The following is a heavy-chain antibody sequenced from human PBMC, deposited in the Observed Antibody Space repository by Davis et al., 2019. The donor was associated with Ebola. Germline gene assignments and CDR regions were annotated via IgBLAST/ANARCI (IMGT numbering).Heavy chain of an antibody. D-gene: IGHD3-3*01. V-gene: IGHV4-4*02. CDR3: ARHPDYDFWSGYYPVGYFDY. J-gene: IGHJ4*02. CDR2: IYHSGST. Sequence: MPSETLSLTCAVSGGSISSSNWWSWVRQPPGKGLEWIGEIYHSGSTYYNPSLKSRVTISVDTSKNQFSLKPSSVTAADTAVYYCARHPDYDFWSGYYPVGYFDYWGQGTLVTVSS. CDR1: GGSISSSNW.